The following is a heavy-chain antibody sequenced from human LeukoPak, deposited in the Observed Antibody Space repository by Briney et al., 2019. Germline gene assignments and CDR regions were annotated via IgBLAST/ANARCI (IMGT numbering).Heavy chain of an antibody. CDR2: ISSNGGST. V-gene: IGHV3-64*01. Sequence: GGSLRLSCAASGFTFSSYAIHWVRQAPGKGLEYVSAISSNGGSTYYANSVKGRFTISRDNSKNTLYLQMGSLRAEDMAVYYCARVLENTNSYYYYMDVWGKGTTVTVSS. CDR1: GFTFSSYA. D-gene: IGHD5-24*01. J-gene: IGHJ6*03. CDR3: ARVLENTNSYYYYMDV.